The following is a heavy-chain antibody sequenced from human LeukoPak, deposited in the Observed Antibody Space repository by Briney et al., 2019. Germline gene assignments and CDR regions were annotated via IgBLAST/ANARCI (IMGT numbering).Heavy chain of an antibody. CDR3: ARGYRTMVRPQRGYYFDY. CDR1: GYTLTSYD. Sequence: ASVKVSCKASGYTLTSYDISWVRQATGQGLEWMGWMNPNSGNTGYAQKFQGRVTITRNTSISTAYMELSSLRSEDTAVYYCARGYRTMVRPQRGYYFDYWGQGTLVTVSS. J-gene: IGHJ4*02. V-gene: IGHV1-8*03. D-gene: IGHD3-10*01. CDR2: MNPNSGNT.